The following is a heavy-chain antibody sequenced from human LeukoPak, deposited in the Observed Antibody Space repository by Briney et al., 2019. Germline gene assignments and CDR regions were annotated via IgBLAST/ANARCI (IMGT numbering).Heavy chain of an antibody. CDR3: AYTTLNIVGATQFDY. J-gene: IGHJ4*02. Sequence: PSETLSLTCTVSGGSISSSNYYWGWIRQPPGKGLEWIGSIYYSGSTYYNPSLRSRVTISVDTSKNQFSLKLSSVTAADTAVYYCAYTTLNIVGATQFDYWGQGTLVTVSS. D-gene: IGHD1-26*01. CDR2: IYYSGST. V-gene: IGHV4-39*01. CDR1: GGSISSSNYY.